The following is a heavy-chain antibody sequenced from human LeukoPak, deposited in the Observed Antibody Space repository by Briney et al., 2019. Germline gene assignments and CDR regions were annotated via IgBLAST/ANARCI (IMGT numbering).Heavy chain of an antibody. CDR3: ARDRLVGATGNNWFDP. Sequence: GGSLRLSCAASGFTFSSYEMNWVRQAPGKGLEWVSYISSSGSTIYYADSVKGRFTISRDNAKNTLYLQMNSLRAEDAAVYYCARDRLVGATGNNWFDPWGQGTLVTVSS. V-gene: IGHV3-48*03. CDR2: ISSSGSTI. J-gene: IGHJ5*02. D-gene: IGHD1-26*01. CDR1: GFTFSSYE.